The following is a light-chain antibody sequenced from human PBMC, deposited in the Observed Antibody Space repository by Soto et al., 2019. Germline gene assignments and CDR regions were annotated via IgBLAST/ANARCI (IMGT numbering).Light chain of an antibody. Sequence: QSVLTQPPSASGSPGQSVTISCAGTSSDVGGYTSVSWYQQHPGKAPKLMIYEVIKRPSGVPDRFSGSRSGNTASLTVSGLQAEDEADYYCSSYAGSNTVVFGGGTKLTVL. CDR2: EVI. V-gene: IGLV2-8*01. J-gene: IGLJ2*01. CDR3: SSYAGSNTVV. CDR1: SSDVGGYTS.